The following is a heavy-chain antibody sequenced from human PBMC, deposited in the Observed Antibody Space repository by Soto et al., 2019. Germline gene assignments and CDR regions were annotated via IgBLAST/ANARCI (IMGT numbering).Heavy chain of an antibody. D-gene: IGHD3-10*01. J-gene: IGHJ3*02. CDR3: ATAKEYGSGSYHKNNAFDI. CDR2: IIPIFGTA. CDR1: GGTFSSYA. Sequence: QVQLVQSGAEVKKPGSSVKVSCKASGGTFSSYAISWVRQAPGQGLEWMGGIIPIFGTANYAQKFQGRVTITADESTSTAYMELSSLRSEDTAVYYCATAKEYGSGSYHKNNAFDIWGQGTMVTVSS. V-gene: IGHV1-69*01.